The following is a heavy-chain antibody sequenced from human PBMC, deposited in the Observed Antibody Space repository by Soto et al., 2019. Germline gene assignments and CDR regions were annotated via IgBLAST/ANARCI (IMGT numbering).Heavy chain of an antibody. J-gene: IGHJ5*02. CDR3: ARVQLRYFDWFESRGAWFDP. CDR1: GGSFSGYY. D-gene: IGHD3-9*01. CDR2: INHSGST. Sequence: SETLSLTCAVYGGSFSGYYWSWIRQPPGKGLEWIGEINHSGSTNYNPSLKSRVTISVDTSKNQFSLKLSSVTAADTAVYYCARVQLRYFDWFESRGAWFDPWGQGTLVTVSS. V-gene: IGHV4-34*01.